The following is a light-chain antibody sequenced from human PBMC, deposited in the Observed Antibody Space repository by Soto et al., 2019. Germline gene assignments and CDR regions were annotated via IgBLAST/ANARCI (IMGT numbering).Light chain of an antibody. CDR2: AAS. CDR1: QSITTH. CDR3: QQGYSMWT. V-gene: IGKV1-39*01. Sequence: DIQMTQSPSSLSASVGDRFTITCRASQSITTHLNWYQQKPGRAPXXLIYAASTLQSGVPSRFSGSGSGTDFTLTIGSLQPEDSATYDCQQGYSMWTFGQGTKVDIK. J-gene: IGKJ1*01.